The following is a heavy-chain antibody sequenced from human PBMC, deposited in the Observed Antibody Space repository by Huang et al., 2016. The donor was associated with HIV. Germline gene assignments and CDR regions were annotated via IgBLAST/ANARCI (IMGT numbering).Heavy chain of an antibody. CDR3: ARDPRIQSWLNFFDY. Sequence: EVQLVESGGGLVQPGGSLRLSCAASGFSISSYWMHWVRQAPGKGLVLVSRINSDGSSTSYADSVKGRFTISRDNAKNTLYLQMNCLRAEDTAVYYCARDPRIQSWLNFFDYWGQGTLVSVSS. CDR2: INSDGSST. V-gene: IGHV3-74*01. CDR1: GFSISSYW. D-gene: IGHD3-22*01. J-gene: IGHJ4*02.